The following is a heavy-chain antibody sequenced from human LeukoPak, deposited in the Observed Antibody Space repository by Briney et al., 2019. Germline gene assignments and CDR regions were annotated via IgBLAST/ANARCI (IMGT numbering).Heavy chain of an antibody. V-gene: IGHV4-38-2*02. Sequence: SETLSLTCSGSNYSISNSLYWGWLRQPPGKGLEWIGSIYRSGSTFSNPSLNSRVTISLDTSKNQFSLKLSSVTAADTAVYFCARGTYGYYMDVWGKGTTVTVSS. CDR3: ARGTYGYYMDV. CDR1: NYSISNSLY. D-gene: IGHD4-17*01. J-gene: IGHJ6*03. CDR2: IYRSGST.